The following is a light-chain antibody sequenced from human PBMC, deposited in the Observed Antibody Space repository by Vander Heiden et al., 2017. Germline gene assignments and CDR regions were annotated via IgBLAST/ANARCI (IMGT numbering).Light chain of an antibody. J-gene: IGLJ1*01. CDR1: SSDVGGYNY. CDR2: DVN. V-gene: IGLV2-11*01. CDR3: CSYADSYPYV. Sequence: QSALSQPRPVSGSPAQSVPISCPGTSSDVGGYNYVSWYQQHPGKAPKVMIYDVNKRPSGVPDRFSGSKSGNTASLTISGLQAEDEADYYCCSYADSYPYVFGTGTKVTIL.